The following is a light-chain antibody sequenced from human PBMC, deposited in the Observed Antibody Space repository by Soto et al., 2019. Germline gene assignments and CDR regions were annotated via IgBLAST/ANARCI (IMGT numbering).Light chain of an antibody. CDR2: DAS. J-gene: IGKJ2*01. Sequence: EIVLTQSPATLSLSPGERATLSCRASQSVSSYLAWYQQKPGQAPRLLIYDASNRATGIPARFSGSGSGTDFPLTISSREPEDFAVYYCQQRSNWPTVGQGTKLEIK. CDR3: QQRSNWPT. CDR1: QSVSSY. V-gene: IGKV3-11*01.